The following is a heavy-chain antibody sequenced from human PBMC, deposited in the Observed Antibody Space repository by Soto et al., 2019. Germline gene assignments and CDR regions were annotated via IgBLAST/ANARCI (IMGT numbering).Heavy chain of an antibody. CDR2: IYPGESDT. D-gene: IGHD1-26*01. CDR1: GYSFTSYW. CDR3: ARHPQWELRDAFDI. Sequence: GESLKISCKGSGYSFTSYWIGWVRQMPGKGLEWMGIIYPGESDTRYSPSFQGQVTISADKSISTAYLKWSSLKASDTAMYNCARHPQWELRDAFDIWVQGRMVTVSS. V-gene: IGHV5-51*01. J-gene: IGHJ3*02.